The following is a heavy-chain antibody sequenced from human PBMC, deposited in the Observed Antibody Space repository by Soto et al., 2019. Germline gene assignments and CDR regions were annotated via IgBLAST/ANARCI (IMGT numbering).Heavy chain of an antibody. CDR3: AAGVRGGYGGYDWIEVGMDV. Sequence: GASVKGCCRASGGAFSSYAISWVRQAPGQGLEWMGGIITIFGTANYAQKFQGRVTITADESTSTAYKELSSLRSEDTAVYYCAAGVRGGYGGYDWIEVGMDVWGQGTTVTVSS. V-gene: IGHV1-69*13. CDR1: GGAFSSYA. J-gene: IGHJ6*02. CDR2: IITIFGTA. D-gene: IGHD5-12*01.